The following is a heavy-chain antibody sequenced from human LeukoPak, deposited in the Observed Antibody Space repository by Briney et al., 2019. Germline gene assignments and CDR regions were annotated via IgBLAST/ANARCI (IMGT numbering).Heavy chain of an antibody. Sequence: GGSLRLSCAASGFTFSSYAMSWVRKAPGKGLEWVSAISGSGGSTYYADSVKGRFTISRDNSKNTLYLQMNSLRAEDTAVYYCATTSSGWYDSYYYGMDVWGQGTTVTVSS. D-gene: IGHD6-19*01. J-gene: IGHJ6*02. CDR1: GFTFSSYA. CDR3: ATTSSGWYDSYYYGMDV. CDR2: ISGSGGST. V-gene: IGHV3-23*01.